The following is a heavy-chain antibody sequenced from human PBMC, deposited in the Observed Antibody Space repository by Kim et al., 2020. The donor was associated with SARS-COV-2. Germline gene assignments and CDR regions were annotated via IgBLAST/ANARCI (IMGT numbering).Heavy chain of an antibody. J-gene: IGHJ4*02. V-gene: IGHV4-39*07. Sequence: SETLSLTCTVSGGSISSSSYYWGWIRQPPGKGLEWIGSIYYSGSTYYNPSLKSRVTISEDTSKNQFSLKLSSVTAADTAVYYCARDRVDGYSSSWYTGEDYFDYWGQGTLVTVSS. CDR2: IYYSGST. CDR1: GGSISSSSYY. D-gene: IGHD6-13*01. CDR3: ARDRVDGYSSSWYTGEDYFDY.